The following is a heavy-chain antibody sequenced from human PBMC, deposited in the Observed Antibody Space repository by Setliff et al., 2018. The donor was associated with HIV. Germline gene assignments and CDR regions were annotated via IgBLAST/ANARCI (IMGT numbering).Heavy chain of an antibody. CDR2: ISAYNGNT. CDR3: ATVSHTNVAAHDAFDI. D-gene: IGHD6-19*01. Sequence: ASVKVSCKASGYRFIVYGISWVRQAPGQGLEWMGWISAYNGNTIYAQKFQGRVTMTADTSTDTAYMELSRLRSEDTAVYYCATVSHTNVAAHDAFDIWGQGTMVTVSS. CDR1: GYRFIVYG. J-gene: IGHJ3*02. V-gene: IGHV1-18*01.